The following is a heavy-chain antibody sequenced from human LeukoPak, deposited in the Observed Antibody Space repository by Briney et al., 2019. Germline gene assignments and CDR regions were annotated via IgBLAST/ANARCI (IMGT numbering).Heavy chain of an antibody. Sequence: PSDTLSLTCAVYGGSFSGYYWSWVRQPPGKGLEWIGEINHIGSTNYNPSLKSRVTISVDTSKNQFSLQLSSVTSADTAVYYCARGRGRCYGSGRLRFDRWGQGTLVTVSS. V-gene: IGHV4-34*01. CDR3: ARGRGRCYGSGRLRFDR. CDR2: INHIGST. D-gene: IGHD3-10*01. CDR1: GGSFSGYY. J-gene: IGHJ5*02.